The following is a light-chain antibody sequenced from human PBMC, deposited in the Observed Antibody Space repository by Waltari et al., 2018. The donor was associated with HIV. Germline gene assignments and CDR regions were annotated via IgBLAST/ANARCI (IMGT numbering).Light chain of an antibody. CDR3: QKYHSAPWT. CDR2: AAS. Sequence: DIKMTQSPSSLSASVRDRVTTTCRASQGISNYLAWYQQKPGKVPKLLIYAASTLPSGVPSRFSGSGSGTDFTLTISSLQPEDVATYYCQKYHSAPWTFGQGTKVEIK. CDR1: QGISNY. J-gene: IGKJ1*01. V-gene: IGKV1-27*01.